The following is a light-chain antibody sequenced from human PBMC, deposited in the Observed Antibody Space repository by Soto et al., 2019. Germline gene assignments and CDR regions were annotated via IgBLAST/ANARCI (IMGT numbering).Light chain of an antibody. CDR1: SSDVGGYNY. CDR3: RSFKHPINRYD. Sequence: QSVLTQPASVSGSPGQSITISCTGTSSDVGGYNYVSWFQHHPGKAPKLIIYEVSYRPSGVSNRFSGSKSGGTASLTISGIQAEDEADYYCRSFKHPINRYDFGNGTKVTV. CDR2: EVS. V-gene: IGLV2-14*01. J-gene: IGLJ1*01.